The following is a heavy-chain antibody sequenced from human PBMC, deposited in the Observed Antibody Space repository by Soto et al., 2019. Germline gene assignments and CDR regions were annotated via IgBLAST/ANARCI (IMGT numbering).Heavy chain of an antibody. CDR3: ARDQDSAMIT. CDR1: GFTFMNYA. CDR2: ISSDGNNK. J-gene: IGHJ4*02. Sequence: QVHLVESGGGVVQPGRSLRLSCGASGFTFMNYAMHWVRQAPGKGLEWVTIISSDGNNKYYADSVKGRFTISRDNSKNTLYLQMNSLSVEDTAIDYCARDQDSAMITWGQGTLVTVSS. D-gene: IGHD5-18*01. V-gene: IGHV3-30-3*01.